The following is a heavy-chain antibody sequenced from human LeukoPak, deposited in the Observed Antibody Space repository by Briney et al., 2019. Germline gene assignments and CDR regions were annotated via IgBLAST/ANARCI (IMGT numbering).Heavy chain of an antibody. J-gene: IGHJ5*01. CDR1: GFTFSSYA. Sequence: GGSLRLSCAASGFTFSSYAMSWFRQAPGEGREWLSGISDIGRAYYTDTVKGRITIYRDNTKYMLYVKMNNLRAEDMDIYYCAKERDSAFDSWGRGTLVTVSS. CDR3: AKERDSAFDS. D-gene: IGHD4-11*01. V-gene: IGHV3-23*01. CDR2: ISDIGRA.